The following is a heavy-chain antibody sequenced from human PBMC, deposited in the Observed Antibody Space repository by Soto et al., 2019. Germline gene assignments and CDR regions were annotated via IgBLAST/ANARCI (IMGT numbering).Heavy chain of an antibody. J-gene: IGHJ6*02. V-gene: IGHV4-30-4*01. CDR2: IYYSGNT. Sequence: SETLSLTCSVSGGSISSGYYYWSWIRQPPGKGLEWIGNIYYSGNTYYNPSLKSRLIISIDTSKNQFSLKVGSVTAADTAVYYCARITWGRDHYYGMDVWGQGTTVTVSS. CDR3: ARITWGRDHYYGMDV. CDR1: GGSISSGYYY. D-gene: IGHD1-26*01.